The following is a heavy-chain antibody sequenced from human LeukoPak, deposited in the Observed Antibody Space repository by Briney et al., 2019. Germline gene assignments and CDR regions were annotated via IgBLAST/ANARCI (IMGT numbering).Heavy chain of an antibody. CDR2: ISGSGGST. Sequence: GGSLRLSCAASGFTFSSYWMHWVRQAPGKGLEWVSAISGSGGSTYYADSVKGRFTISRDNSKNTLYLQMNSLRAEDTAVYYCAKEINYLERRQYYGMDVWGQGTTVTVSS. J-gene: IGHJ6*02. V-gene: IGHV3-23*01. CDR3: AKEINYLERRQYYGMDV. D-gene: IGHD1-1*01. CDR1: GFTFSSYW.